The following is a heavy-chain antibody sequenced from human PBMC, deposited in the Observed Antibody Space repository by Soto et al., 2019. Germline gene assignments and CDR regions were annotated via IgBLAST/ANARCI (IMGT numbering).Heavy chain of an antibody. CDR3: AKVKTGYSSSWYPTEYFQH. CDR2: ISGGGGNT. D-gene: IGHD6-13*01. V-gene: IGHV3-23*01. Sequence: PGGSLRLSCAASGLTLSSCAMRWVRQAPGKGLEWVSTISGGGGNTYYADSVKGRFTISRDNSKSTLYLQMNSLRAEDTAVYYCAKVKTGYSSSWYPTEYFQHWGQGTLVTVSS. J-gene: IGHJ1*01. CDR1: GLTLSSCA.